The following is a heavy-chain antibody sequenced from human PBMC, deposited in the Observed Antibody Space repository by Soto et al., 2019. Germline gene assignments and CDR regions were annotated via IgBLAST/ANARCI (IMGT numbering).Heavy chain of an antibody. D-gene: IGHD4-17*01. J-gene: IGHJ4*02. CDR3: ARVGTVITFHY. V-gene: IGHV1-69*13. CDR2: IIPIFGTA. CDR1: GGAFSSYA. Sequence: ASVKVSCKASGGAFSSYAISWVRQAPGQGLEWMGGIIPIFGTANYAQKFQGRVKITADESTSTAYMELSSPRSEDTAVYYCARVGTVITFHYWGQGNLVTLSS.